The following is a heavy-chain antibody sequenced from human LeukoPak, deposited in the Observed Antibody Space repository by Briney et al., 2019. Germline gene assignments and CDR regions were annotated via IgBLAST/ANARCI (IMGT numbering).Heavy chain of an antibody. CDR3: ARDARGDYDFWSGYYTPANWFDP. CDR2: IYYSGST. D-gene: IGHD3-3*01. Sequence: SETLSLTCTVSGGSTSSFSWSWIGPPPGKGLERIGYIYYSGSTNYNPSLKSRVTISVDTSKNQFSLKLSSVTAADTAVYYCARDARGDYDFWSGYYTPANWFDPWGQGTLVTVSS. J-gene: IGHJ5*02. V-gene: IGHV4-59*01. CDR1: GGSTSSFS.